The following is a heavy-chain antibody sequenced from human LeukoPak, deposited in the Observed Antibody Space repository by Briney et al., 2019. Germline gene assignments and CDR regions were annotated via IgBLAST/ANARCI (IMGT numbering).Heavy chain of an antibody. CDR3: ARHPDSVAGFDS. CDR1: GASISGSY. V-gene: IGHV4-59*08. J-gene: IGHJ4*02. Sequence: SETLSLTCAVSGASISGSYWSWIRQPPGKGLEWIGYMYYSGITNSSPSLKSRVTISLDTSKNQFSLRLRSVTAADTAVYCARHPDSVAGFDSWGQGALASVSS. CDR2: MYYSGIT. D-gene: IGHD3-16*01.